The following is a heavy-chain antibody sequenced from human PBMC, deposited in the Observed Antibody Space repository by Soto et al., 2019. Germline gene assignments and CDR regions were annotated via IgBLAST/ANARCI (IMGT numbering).Heavy chain of an antibody. CDR2: IFSNDEK. V-gene: IGHV2-26*01. J-gene: IGHJ6*02. CDR1: GFSLSNARMG. Sequence: SCPTLVNPTETLTLTCTVSGFSLSNARMGVSWIRQPPGKALEWLAHIFSNDEKSYSTSLKSRLTISKDTSKSQVVLTMTNMDPVDTATYYCARARSGYSYGYYYGMDVWGQGTTVTVSS. D-gene: IGHD5-18*01. CDR3: ARARSGYSYGYYYGMDV.